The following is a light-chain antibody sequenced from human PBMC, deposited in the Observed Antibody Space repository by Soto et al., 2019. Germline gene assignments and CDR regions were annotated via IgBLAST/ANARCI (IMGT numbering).Light chain of an antibody. V-gene: IGKV3-20*01. J-gene: IGKJ5*01. CDR3: HQYGSLPHT. CDR2: HAS. Sequence: IVFSESPGTLSLSPGERASLSCRASRSLSSDYLAWYQQKPGQAPRLLFYHASRRATGIPDRFSGSGSGTDFTLTISRLEPEDFAVYYCHQYGSLPHTFGQGTRLEIK. CDR1: RSLSSDY.